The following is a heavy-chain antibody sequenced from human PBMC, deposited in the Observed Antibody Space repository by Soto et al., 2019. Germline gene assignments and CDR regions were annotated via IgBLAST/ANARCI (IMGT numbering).Heavy chain of an antibody. D-gene: IGHD5-12*01. CDR2: ISRSGNT. J-gene: IGHJ4*02. CDR3: VRNGGYDFDF. CDR1: SGSISSGNW. V-gene: IGHV4-4*02. Sequence: QVQLQESGPGLVKPSETLSLTCAVSSGSISSGNWWSWVRQSPGKGLERIGEISRSGNTNYRPSLKSRVTISVDKSKNQFSLKMNSVTAADTAVYYCVRNGGYDFDFWGQGTLVTVSS.